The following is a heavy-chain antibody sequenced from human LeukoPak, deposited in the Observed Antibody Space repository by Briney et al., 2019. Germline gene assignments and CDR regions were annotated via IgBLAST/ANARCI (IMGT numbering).Heavy chain of an antibody. J-gene: IGHJ5*02. CDR3: ARGPRRYSASWYFSWFDP. CDR2: IYSGGNT. D-gene: IGHD6-13*01. Sequence: GGSLRLSCAASGFIVSSNYMSWVRQAPEKKLEWVSVIYSGGNTYYADSVKGRFTISRDNSKNTLYLQMNSLRAEDTAVYYCARGPRRYSASWYFSWFDPWGQGTLVTVSS. CDR1: GFIVSSNY. V-gene: IGHV3-66*01.